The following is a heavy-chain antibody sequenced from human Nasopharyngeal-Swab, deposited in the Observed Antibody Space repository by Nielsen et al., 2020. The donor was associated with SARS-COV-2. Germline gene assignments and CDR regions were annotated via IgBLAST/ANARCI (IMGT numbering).Heavy chain of an antibody. CDR1: GDSISSGKDY. CDR3: ARLGRYYDTLSGYVRHFDY. D-gene: IGHD3-9*01. J-gene: IGHJ4*02. V-gene: IGHV4-30-4*01. CDR2: IDYSGST. Sequence: SETLSLTCTVSGDSISSGKDYWNWIRQTPGRGLEWIGYIDYSGSTDHNPSLKSRVTISVDTSKNQFSLKVNSVTAADTAVYYCARLGRYYDTLSGYVRHFDYWGQGILVTVSS.